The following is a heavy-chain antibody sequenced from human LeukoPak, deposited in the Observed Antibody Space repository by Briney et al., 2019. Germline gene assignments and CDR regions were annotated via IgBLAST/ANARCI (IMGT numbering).Heavy chain of an antibody. CDR2: TSSDGSYK. D-gene: IGHD4/OR15-4a*01. J-gene: IGHJ4*02. CDR1: GFSFNIYG. CDR3: ARDGAAFDY. V-gene: IGHV3-30*03. Sequence: PGGSLRLSCAASGFSFNIYGMHWVRQAPGKGLEWVAVTSSDGSYKDYVDSVKGRFTISRDNARNSLFLQMNSLRAEDTAVYYCARDGAAFDYWGQGTLVTVSS.